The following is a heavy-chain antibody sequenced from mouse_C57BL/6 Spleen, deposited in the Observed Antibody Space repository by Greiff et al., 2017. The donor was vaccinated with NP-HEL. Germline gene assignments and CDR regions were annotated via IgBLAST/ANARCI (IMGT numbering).Heavy chain of an antibody. Sequence: VQVVESGAELVKPGASVKISCKASGYAFSSYWMNWVKQRPGKGLEWIGQIYPGDGDTNYNGKFKGKATLTADKSSSTAYMQLSSLTSEDSAVYFCARDEERSYFDYWGQGTTLTVSS. V-gene: IGHV1-80*01. CDR1: GYAFSSYW. J-gene: IGHJ2*01. CDR2: IYPGDGDT. CDR3: ARDEERSYFDY.